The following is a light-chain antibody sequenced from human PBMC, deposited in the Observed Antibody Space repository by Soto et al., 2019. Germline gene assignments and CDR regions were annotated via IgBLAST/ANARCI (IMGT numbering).Light chain of an antibody. J-gene: IGLJ1*01. Sequence: QSALTQPASVSGSTGQSITISCTGTSSDVGSYDLVSWYQQPPGKAPKLMIYEDSKRPSGISTRFSGSKSGNAASLTISGLQAEDEADYYCCSYAGSGTFVFGTGTKLTV. V-gene: IGLV2-23*01. CDR1: SSDVGSYDL. CDR2: EDS. CDR3: CSYAGSGTFV.